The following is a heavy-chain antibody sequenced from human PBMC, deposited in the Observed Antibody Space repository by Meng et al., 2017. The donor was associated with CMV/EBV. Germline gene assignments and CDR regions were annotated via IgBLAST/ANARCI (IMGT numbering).Heavy chain of an antibody. Sequence: GESLKISCAASGFTFSSYSMNWVRQAPGKGLEWVSSISSSSSYIYYAASVKGRFTISRDNAKNSLYLQMNSLRAEDTAVYYCARDSAEVTIAVAGRVSFDYWGQGTLVTVSS. D-gene: IGHD6-19*01. J-gene: IGHJ4*02. CDR3: ARDSAEVTIAVAGRVSFDY. CDR1: GFTFSSYS. V-gene: IGHV3-21*01. CDR2: ISSSSSYI.